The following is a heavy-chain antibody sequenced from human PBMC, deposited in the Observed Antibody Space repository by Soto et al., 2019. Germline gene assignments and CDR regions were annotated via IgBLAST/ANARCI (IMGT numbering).Heavy chain of an antibody. CDR1: GFTFSSYS. D-gene: IGHD3-10*01. V-gene: IGHV3-21*01. J-gene: IGHJ4*02. Sequence: EVQLVESGGGLVKPGGSLRLSCAASGFTFSSYSMNWVRQAPGKGLEWVSSISSSSSYIYYADSVKGRFTISRDNAKNSLYLQMNSLRAEDTAVYYCAREDAMVRGVIDNWGQGTLVTVSS. CDR3: AREDAMVRGVIDN. CDR2: ISSSSSYI.